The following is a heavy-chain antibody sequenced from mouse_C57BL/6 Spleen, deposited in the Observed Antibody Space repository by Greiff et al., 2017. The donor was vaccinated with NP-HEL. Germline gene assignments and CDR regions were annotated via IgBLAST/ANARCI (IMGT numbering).Heavy chain of an antibody. J-gene: IGHJ4*01. V-gene: IGHV1-18*01. CDR3: ARAGDYGYAMDY. D-gene: IGHD2-4*01. Sequence: VQLKESGPELVKPGASVKITCKASGYTFTDYNMDWVKQSHGKSLEWIGDINPNNGGTIYNQKFKGKATLTVDKSSSTAYMELRSLTSEDTAVYYCARAGDYGYAMDYWGQGTSVTVSS. CDR2: INPNNGGT. CDR1: GYTFTDYN.